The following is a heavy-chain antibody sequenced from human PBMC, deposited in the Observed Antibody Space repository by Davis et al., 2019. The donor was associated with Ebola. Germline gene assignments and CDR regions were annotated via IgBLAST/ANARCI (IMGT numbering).Heavy chain of an antibody. CDR1: GFTFSSYD. CDR3: AGKDYYFDC. J-gene: IGHJ4*02. V-gene: IGHV3-30*03. CDR2: VSYDGSDT. Sequence: GESLKISCSASGFTFSSYDMHWVRQAPGKGLEWVAAVSYDGSDTYYGDSVKGRFTISRDNSGNTVYLQMWSLTIEDTAVYYCAGKDYYFDCWGQGTLVAVSS.